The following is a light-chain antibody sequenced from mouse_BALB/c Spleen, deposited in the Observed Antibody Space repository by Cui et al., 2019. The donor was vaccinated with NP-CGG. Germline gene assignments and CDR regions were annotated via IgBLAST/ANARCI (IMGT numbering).Light chain of an antibody. CDR2: GTN. Sequence: QAVVTQESALTPSPGETVTLTCRSSIGAVKNSNYPNWVQEKPDHLFTGLIGGTNNRAPGVPARFSGSLIGDKAALTITGAQTEDEAIYFCALWYSNHWVFGGGTKLTVL. CDR3: ALWYSNHWV. J-gene: IGLJ1*01. V-gene: IGLV1*01. CDR1: IGAVKNSNY.